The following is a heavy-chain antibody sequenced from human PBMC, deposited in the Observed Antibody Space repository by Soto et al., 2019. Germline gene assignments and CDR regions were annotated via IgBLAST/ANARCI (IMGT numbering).Heavy chain of an antibody. CDR3: ARMSSDYDLLTGYYPWGFDN. CDR1: GFSLSNARMG. V-gene: IGHV2-26*01. D-gene: IGHD3-9*01. CDR2: IFSNDEK. Sequence: SGPTLVNPTETLTLTCTVSGFSLSNARMGVSWIRQPPGKALEWLAHIFSNDEKSYSTSLKSRLTISKDTSKSQVVLTMTNMDPVDTATYYCARMSSDYDLLTGYYPWGFDNWGHRTMVTVSS. J-gene: IGHJ4*01.